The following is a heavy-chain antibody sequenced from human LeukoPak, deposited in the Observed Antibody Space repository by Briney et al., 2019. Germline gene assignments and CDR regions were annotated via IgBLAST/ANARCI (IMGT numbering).Heavy chain of an antibody. J-gene: IGHJ4*02. V-gene: IGHV5-51*01. Sequence: GESLKISCKGSGYRFTNYWIGWVRQMPGRGLEWMGITYPADSDIRYSPSLQGQITISSDKSLTTAYLQWSSLKASDTAMYYCARLEGAGTYFDYWGQGTLVSVSS. CDR3: ARLEGAGTYFDY. D-gene: IGHD3-10*01. CDR1: GYRFTNYW. CDR2: TYPADSDI.